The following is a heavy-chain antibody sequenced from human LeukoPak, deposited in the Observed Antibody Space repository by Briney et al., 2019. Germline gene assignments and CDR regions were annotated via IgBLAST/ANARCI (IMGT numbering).Heavy chain of an antibody. CDR3: AKPPAPCHSSSSC. J-gene: IGHJ4*02. CDR2: ISYDGSNK. V-gene: IGHV3-30*18. Sequence: GRSLRCSCAASGFTFSSYGRHWVRQAPGKGLEWVAVISYDGSNKYYADSVKGRFTISRDNSKNTLYLQMNSLRAEDTAVYYCAKPPAPCHSSSSCWGQGTLVTVSS. D-gene: IGHD6-13*01. CDR1: GFTFSSYG.